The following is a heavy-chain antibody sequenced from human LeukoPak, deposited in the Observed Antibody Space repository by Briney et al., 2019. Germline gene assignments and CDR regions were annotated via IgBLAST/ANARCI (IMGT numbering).Heavy chain of an antibody. CDR1: GFTFSSYG. J-gene: IGHJ6*02. Sequence: GGSLRLSCAASGFTFSSYGMHWVRQAPGKGLEWVAVIWYDGSNKYYADSVKGRFTISRDNSKNTLYLQMNSLRAEDTAVYYCAKDLRRRAIIVVVTAALRYGMDVWGQGTTVTVSS. CDR2: IWYDGSNK. D-gene: IGHD2-21*02. V-gene: IGHV3-30*02. CDR3: AKDLRRRAIIVVVTAALRYGMDV.